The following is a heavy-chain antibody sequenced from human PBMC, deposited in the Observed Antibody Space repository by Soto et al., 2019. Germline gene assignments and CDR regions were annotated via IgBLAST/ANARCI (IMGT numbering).Heavy chain of an antibody. CDR1: GYTFTSYG. CDR3: ARRHGGSPDRWFDP. J-gene: IGHJ5*02. D-gene: IGHD3-16*01. V-gene: IGHV1-18*01. CDR2: ISAYNGNT. Sequence: ASVKVSCKASGYTFTSYGISWVRQAPGQGLEWMGWISAYNGNTNYAQKLQGRVTMTRDTSTSTVYMELSSLRSEDTAVYYCARRHGGSPDRWFDPWGQGTLVTVSS.